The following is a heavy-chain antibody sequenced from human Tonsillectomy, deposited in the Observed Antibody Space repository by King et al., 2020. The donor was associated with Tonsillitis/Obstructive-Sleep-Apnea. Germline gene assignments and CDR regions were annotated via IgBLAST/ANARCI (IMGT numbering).Heavy chain of an antibody. V-gene: IGHV3-11*05. Sequence: VQLVESGGGLVKPGGSLRLSCAASGLTFSDYYMSWMRQAPGKGLEWVSYISSSSTYRNYADSVKGRFTISRDNAKSTLYLQMNSLRAEDTAVYYCARDLMSSTVTTFGYYVDWGQGPLVTVSP. D-gene: IGHD4-17*01. CDR2: ISSSSTYR. CDR1: GLTFSDYY. J-gene: IGHJ4*02. CDR3: ARDLMSSTVTTFGYYVD.